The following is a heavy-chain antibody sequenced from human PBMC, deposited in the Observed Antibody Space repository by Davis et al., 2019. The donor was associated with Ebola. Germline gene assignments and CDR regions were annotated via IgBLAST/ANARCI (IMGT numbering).Heavy chain of an antibody. J-gene: IGHJ4*02. CDR3: ASGEFVDF. Sequence: ASVKVSCKASGYTLTDFLMHWVRQAPGQGLEWMGLINPSIGNTSLAQKFQGRVTLTRDTSTSTVHMDLSSLKSEDTAIYYCASGEFVDFWGQGTLVTVSS. CDR2: INPSIGNT. D-gene: IGHD3-10*01. CDR1: GYTLTDFL. V-gene: IGHV1-46*01.